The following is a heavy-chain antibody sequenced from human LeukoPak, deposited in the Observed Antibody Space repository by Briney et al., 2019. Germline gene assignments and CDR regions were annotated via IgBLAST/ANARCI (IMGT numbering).Heavy chain of an antibody. CDR2: ISSSGSTI. CDR3: ARTPGIQYRYYYYMDV. Sequence: GGSLRLSCTASGFTFSSYEMNWVRQAPGKGLEWVSYISSSGSTIYYADSVKGRFTISRDNAKNSLYLQMNSLRAEDTAVYYCARTPGIQYRYYYYMDVWVKGTTVTVSS. J-gene: IGHJ6*03. V-gene: IGHV3-48*03. D-gene: IGHD5-18*01. CDR1: GFTFSSYE.